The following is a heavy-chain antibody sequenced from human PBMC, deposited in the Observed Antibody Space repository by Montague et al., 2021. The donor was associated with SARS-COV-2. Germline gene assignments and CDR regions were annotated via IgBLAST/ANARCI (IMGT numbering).Heavy chain of an antibody. CDR3: SRVLAPSTAPFDL. CDR1: GFSFPTYW. CDR2: INGDGMTT. J-gene: IGHJ3*01. V-gene: IGHV3-74*03. D-gene: IGHD1-1*01. Sequence: SLRLSCAASGFSFPTYWMNWVRQFPGKGLVWVAAINGDGMTTEYADFVRGRFTISRDNAKSVLFLQMDSLTAGDTALYFCSRVLAPSTAPFDLWGHGTVVTVGS.